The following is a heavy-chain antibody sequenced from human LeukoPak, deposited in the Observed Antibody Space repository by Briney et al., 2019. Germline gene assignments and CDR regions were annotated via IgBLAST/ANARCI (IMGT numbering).Heavy chain of an antibody. Sequence: SVKVSCKASGGAFSSYAISWVRQAPGQGLEWMEGIIPIFGTANYAQKFQGSVTITADKSTSTAYMELSSLRSEDTAVYYCARGGYGEFKIWGPVDYWGQGTLVTVSS. CDR1: GGAFSSYA. D-gene: IGHD3-10*01. V-gene: IGHV1-69*06. CDR3: ARGGYGEFKIWGPVDY. CDR2: IIPIFGTA. J-gene: IGHJ4*02.